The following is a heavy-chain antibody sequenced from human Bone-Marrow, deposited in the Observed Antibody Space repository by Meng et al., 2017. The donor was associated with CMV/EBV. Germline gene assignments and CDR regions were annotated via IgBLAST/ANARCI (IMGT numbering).Heavy chain of an antibody. Sequence: GESLKISCAASGSTFSSYGMHWVRQAPGKGLEWVAFIRYDGSNKYYADSVKGRFTISGDNSKNTLYLQMNSLRAEDTAVYHCAKTYYDFRSGYKGPFDYWGQGTLVTVSS. CDR1: GSTFSSYG. J-gene: IGHJ4*02. D-gene: IGHD3-3*01. CDR3: AKTYYDFRSGYKGPFDY. V-gene: IGHV3-30*02. CDR2: IRYDGSNK.